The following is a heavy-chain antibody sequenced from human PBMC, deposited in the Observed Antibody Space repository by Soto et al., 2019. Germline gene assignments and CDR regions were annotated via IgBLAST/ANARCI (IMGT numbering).Heavy chain of an antibody. CDR1: GGSISSGGYS. Sequence: TLSLTCAVSGGSISSGGYSWSWIRQPPGKGLEWIGYIYHSGSTYYNPSLKSRFTISRDNAKNSLYLQMNSLRAEDTAVYYCARTNRILDAFDIWGQGTMVTVSS. CDR3: ARTNRILDAFDI. V-gene: IGHV4-30-2*01. CDR2: IYHSGST. J-gene: IGHJ3*02. D-gene: IGHD2-15*01.